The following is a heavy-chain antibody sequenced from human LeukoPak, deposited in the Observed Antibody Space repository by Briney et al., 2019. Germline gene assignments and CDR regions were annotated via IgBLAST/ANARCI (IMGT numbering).Heavy chain of an antibody. V-gene: IGHV3-53*01. J-gene: IGHJ4*02. D-gene: IGHD5-12*01. Sequence: HSGGSLRLSCAASGFTVSSNYMSWVRQAPGKGLEWVSVIYSGGSTYYADSVKGRFTIPRDNSKNTLYLQMNSLRAEDTAVYYCARGTVATATEEPEEEYYFDYWGQGTLVTVSS. CDR3: ARGTVATATEEPEEEYYFDY. CDR2: IYSGGST. CDR1: GFTVSSNY.